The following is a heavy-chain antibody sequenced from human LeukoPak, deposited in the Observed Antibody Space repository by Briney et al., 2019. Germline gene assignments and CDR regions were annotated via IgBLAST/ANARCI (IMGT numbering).Heavy chain of an antibody. CDR1: GGSISSYY. Sequence: SEALSLTCTVPGGSISSYYWSWIRQPPGKGLEWIGYIYYSGSTNYNPSLKSRVTISVDTSKNQFSLKLSSVTAADTAVYYCARRARDGFSAELDYWGQGTLVTVSS. CDR3: ARRARDGFSAELDY. D-gene: IGHD5-24*01. V-gene: IGHV4-59*08. CDR2: IYYSGST. J-gene: IGHJ4*02.